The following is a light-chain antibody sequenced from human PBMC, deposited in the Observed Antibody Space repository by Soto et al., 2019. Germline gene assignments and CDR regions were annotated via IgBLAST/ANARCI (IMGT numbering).Light chain of an antibody. V-gene: IGKV3-11*01. Sequence: EIVLTQSPATLSLSPGERATLSCRASQSVRSYLAWYQQRPGQAPRLLIYDASNRATGIPARFSASGSGTDFTLTISSLEPEDFAVYYCQQRSIWPLTFGGGTKVEIK. CDR1: QSVRSY. J-gene: IGKJ4*01. CDR3: QQRSIWPLT. CDR2: DAS.